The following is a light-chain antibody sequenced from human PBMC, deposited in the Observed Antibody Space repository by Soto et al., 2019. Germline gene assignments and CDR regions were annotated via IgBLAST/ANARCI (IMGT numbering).Light chain of an antibody. Sequence: DIQMTQSPSSLAASVGDRVTITCRASQAISNYLAWYQQKPGEVPKVLIYGASTLQSGVPSRFSGSGSGTDFTLTISCLQSEDFATYYCQQYYSYPYTFGQGTKLEIK. CDR2: GAS. CDR3: QQYYSYPYT. V-gene: IGKV1-27*01. CDR1: QAISNY. J-gene: IGKJ2*01.